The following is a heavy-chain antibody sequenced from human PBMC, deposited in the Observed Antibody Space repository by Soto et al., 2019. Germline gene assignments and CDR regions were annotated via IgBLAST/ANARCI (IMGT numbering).Heavy chain of an antibody. V-gene: IGHV2-5*02. CDR1: GFSLSTSGVG. CDR3: AHTLIPLWGFDY. Sequence: QITLKESGPTLVKPTQTLTLTCTFSGFSLSTSGVGVGWIRQPPGKALEWLALIYWDDDKRYSPSLKSRLTITKDTYKNQVVLTMTNMDPVDTATYYCAHTLIPLWGFDYWGQGTLVTVSS. J-gene: IGHJ4*02. D-gene: IGHD5-18*01. CDR2: IYWDDDK.